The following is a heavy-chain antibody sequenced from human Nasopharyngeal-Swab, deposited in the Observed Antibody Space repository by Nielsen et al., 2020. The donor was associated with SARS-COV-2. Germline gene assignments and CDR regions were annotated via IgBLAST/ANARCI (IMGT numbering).Heavy chain of an antibody. CDR3: ARLGAAAGRPFDY. V-gene: IGHV4-39*01. Sequence: SETLSLNCTVSGGSSSSSSYYWGWIRQPPGKELEWIGKISYTGSTYCNPSLKCRVTISVDTTKNHFSLNLRSVTAADTAVYYCARLGAAAGRPFDYWGQGTLVTVSS. CDR1: GGSSSSSSYY. CDR2: ISYTGST. D-gene: IGHD6-13*01. J-gene: IGHJ4*02.